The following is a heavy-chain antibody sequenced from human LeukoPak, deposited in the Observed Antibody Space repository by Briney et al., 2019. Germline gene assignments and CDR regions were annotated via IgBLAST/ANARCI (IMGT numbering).Heavy chain of an antibody. CDR1: GGSFSGYY. CDR2: INHSGST. D-gene: IGHD5-18*01. CDR3: ARLRGYSYGKHFDY. J-gene: IGHJ4*02. V-gene: IGHV4-34*01. Sequence: SETLSLTCAVYGGSFSGYYWSWIRQPPGKGLEWIGEINHSGSTNYNPSLKSRVTISVDTSKNQFSLKLSSVTAADTAVYYCARLRGYSYGKHFDYWGRETLVTVSS.